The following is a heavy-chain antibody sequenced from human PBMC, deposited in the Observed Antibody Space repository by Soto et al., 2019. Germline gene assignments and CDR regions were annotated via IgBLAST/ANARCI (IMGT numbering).Heavy chain of an antibody. V-gene: IGHV1-2*02. J-gene: IGHJ4*02. CDR1: GYTFTGHY. D-gene: IGHD3-22*01. CDR2: IGPETGAT. Sequence: ASVKVSCKASGYTFTGHYIHWVRQAPEQGPEWMGEIGPETGATRYAQKFQGRVTMTRDMSITTVYMELNNLSPDDTAVYYCGRGRSGQVVVFYWGQGTPVTVSS. CDR3: GRGRSGQVVVFY.